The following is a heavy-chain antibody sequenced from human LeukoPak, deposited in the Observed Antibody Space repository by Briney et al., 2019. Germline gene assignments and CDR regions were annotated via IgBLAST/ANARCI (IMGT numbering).Heavy chain of an antibody. CDR2: IKPNSGAT. CDR3: VTDQA. Sequence: ASVKVSCTASGYTFTVQYMHWVRQAPGQGLEWIGLIKPNSGATSYAQQYQGRVAMTRGTSINTAYMDLSSLTSDDTAVYYCVTDQAGGQGTLVTVS. CDR1: GYTFTVQY. J-gene: IGHJ1*01. V-gene: IGHV1-2*02.